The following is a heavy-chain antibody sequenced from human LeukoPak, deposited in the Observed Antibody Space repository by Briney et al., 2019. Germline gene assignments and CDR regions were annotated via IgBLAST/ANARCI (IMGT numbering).Heavy chain of an antibody. CDR3: ARRGDGYNYDY. CDR1: GFTVSTYN. J-gene: IGHJ4*02. V-gene: IGHV3-64*01. CDR2: ISTHGGTT. Sequence: GGSLRLSCAAAGFTVSTYNVRWVSQAAGRWMGWVSAISTHGGTTYYANSVKGRFTISRDNSKNTLYLQMGSLRPEDMAVYYCARRGDGYNYDYWGQGTLVTVSS. D-gene: IGHD5-24*01.